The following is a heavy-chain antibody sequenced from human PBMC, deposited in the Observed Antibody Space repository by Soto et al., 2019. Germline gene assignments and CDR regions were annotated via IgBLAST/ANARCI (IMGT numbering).Heavy chain of an antibody. D-gene: IGHD6-6*01. CDR1: GVSISSNNW. CDR3: ASHIAARPY. V-gene: IGHV4-4*02. Sequence: SETLSLTCAVSGVSISSNNWWTWVRQPPGKGLEWIGEIHHSGSTNYSPSLKSRVTISVGKSKNQFSLKLSSVTAADTAVYYCASHIAARPYWGPGTLVTVSS. CDR2: IHHSGST. J-gene: IGHJ4*02.